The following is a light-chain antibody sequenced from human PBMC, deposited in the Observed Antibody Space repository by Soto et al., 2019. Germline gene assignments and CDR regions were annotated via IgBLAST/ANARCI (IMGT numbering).Light chain of an antibody. V-gene: IGLV2-14*01. Sequence: QSALTQPASMSGSPGQSITISCTGTSNDVGAYNYVSWYQQYPGKAPKLMIYDVSSRPSGVSNRFSGSKSGNTASLTISGLQAEDEADYYCTSYTTISTYVFGTGTKLTV. CDR1: SNDVGAYNY. CDR2: DVS. J-gene: IGLJ1*01. CDR3: TSYTTISTYV.